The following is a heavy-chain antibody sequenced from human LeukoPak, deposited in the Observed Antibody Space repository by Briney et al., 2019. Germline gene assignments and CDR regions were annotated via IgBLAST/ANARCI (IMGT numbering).Heavy chain of an antibody. CDR3: AKDGKYYYDSSGYFGDYYYGMDV. Sequence: GGSLRLSCAASGFTFSIYDMNWVRQAPGKGLEWVAVISYDGSNKYYADSVKGRFTISRDNSKNTLYLQMNSLRAEDTAVYYCAKDGKYYYDSSGYFGDYYYGMDVWGQGTTVTVYS. V-gene: IGHV3-30*18. J-gene: IGHJ6*02. D-gene: IGHD3-22*01. CDR1: GFTFSIYD. CDR2: ISYDGSNK.